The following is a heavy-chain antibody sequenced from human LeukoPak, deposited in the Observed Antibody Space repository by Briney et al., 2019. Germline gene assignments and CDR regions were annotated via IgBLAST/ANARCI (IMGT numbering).Heavy chain of an antibody. CDR2: ISYDGSNK. CDR1: GFTFGSYA. CDR3: ARGPTPYSGSYYYFDY. D-gene: IGHD1-26*01. Sequence: GRSLRLSCAASGFTFGSYAMHWVRQAPGKGLEWVAVISYDGSNKYYADSVKGRFTISRDNSKNTLYLQMNSLRAEDTAVYYCARGPTPYSGSYYYFDYWGQGTLVTVSS. V-gene: IGHV3-30-3*01. J-gene: IGHJ4*02.